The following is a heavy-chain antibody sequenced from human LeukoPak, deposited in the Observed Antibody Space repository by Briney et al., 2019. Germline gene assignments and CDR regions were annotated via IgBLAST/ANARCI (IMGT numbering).Heavy chain of an antibody. Sequence: SQTLSLTCTVSGGSISSGSYYWSWIRQPAGKGLEWIGRIYTSGSTNYNPSLKSRVTISVDTSKNQFSLKLSSVTAADTAVYYCARDLPTYYYGSGSDYDYWGQGTLVTVSS. V-gene: IGHV4-61*02. D-gene: IGHD3-10*01. J-gene: IGHJ4*02. CDR3: ARDLPTYYYGSGSDYDY. CDR2: IYTSGST. CDR1: GGSISSGSYY.